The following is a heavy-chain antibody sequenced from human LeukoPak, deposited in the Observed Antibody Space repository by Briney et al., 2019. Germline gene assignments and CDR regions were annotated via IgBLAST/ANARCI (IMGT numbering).Heavy chain of an antibody. V-gene: IGHV4-59*01. CDR2: ISYSGNT. Sequence: SETLSLTCIVSGGSISNYYWTWIRLPPGKGLEWIGFISYSGNTNYNPSLKSRVTISLDTSKNQFSLKLISVTAADTAVYYCARGVGSGYTDYWGQGALVTVSS. J-gene: IGHJ4*02. CDR1: GGSISNYY. CDR3: ARGVGSGYTDY. D-gene: IGHD3-22*01.